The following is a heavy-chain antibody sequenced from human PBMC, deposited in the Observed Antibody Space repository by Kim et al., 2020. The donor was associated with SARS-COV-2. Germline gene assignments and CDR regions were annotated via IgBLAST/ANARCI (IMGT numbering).Heavy chain of an antibody. D-gene: IGHD3-9*01. CDR1: GGSFSGYY. CDR3: ARGGYDILTGYYRAYYYYGMDV. Sequence: SETLSLTCAVYGGSFSGYYWSWIRQPPGKGLEWIGEINHSGSTNYNPSLKSRVTISVDTSKNQFSLKLSSVTAADTAVYYCARGGYDILTGYYRAYYYYGMDVWGQGTTVTVSS. J-gene: IGHJ6*02. CDR2: INHSGST. V-gene: IGHV4-34*01.